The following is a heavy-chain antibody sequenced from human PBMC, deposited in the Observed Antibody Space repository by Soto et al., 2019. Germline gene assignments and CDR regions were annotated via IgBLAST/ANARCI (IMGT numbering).Heavy chain of an antibody. CDR2: IYSGGST. CDR1: GFTVSSNY. CDR3: ASPGGGIAAAGTKEYYYGMDV. D-gene: IGHD6-13*01. Sequence: GGSLRLSCAASGFTVSSNYMSWVRQAPGKGLEWVSVIYSGGSTYYADSVKGRFTISRDNSKNTLYLQMNSLRAEDTAVYYCASPGGGIAAAGTKEYYYGMDVWGQGTTVTVSS. V-gene: IGHV3-53*01. J-gene: IGHJ6*02.